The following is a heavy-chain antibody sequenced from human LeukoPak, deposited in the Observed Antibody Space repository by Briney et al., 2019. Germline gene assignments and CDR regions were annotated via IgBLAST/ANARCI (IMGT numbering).Heavy chain of an antibody. CDR3: AKDRPNYYDSSGHYYRRDGDY. CDR1: GFTFSSYA. J-gene: IGHJ4*02. Sequence: PGGSLRLSCAASGFTFSSYAMSWVHQAPGKGLEWVSSVSGSGGYTYYAGSVKGRFTISRDNSKNTLYLQMNSLRAEDTAIYYCAKDRPNYYDSSGHYYRRDGDYWGQGTLVTVSS. D-gene: IGHD3-22*01. CDR2: VSGSGGYT. V-gene: IGHV3-23*01.